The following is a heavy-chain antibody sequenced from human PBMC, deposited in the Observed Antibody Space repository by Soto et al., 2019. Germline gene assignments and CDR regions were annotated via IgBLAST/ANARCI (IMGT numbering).Heavy chain of an antibody. CDR1: GFTFSSYG. D-gene: IGHD3-22*01. CDR3: AKDTYYYDSSANSRPDY. J-gene: IGHJ4*02. Sequence: QVQLVESGGGVVQPGRSLRLSCAASGFTFSSYGMHWVRQAPGKGLEWVAVISYDGSNKYYADSVKGRFTISRDNSKNTQYLQMNSLRAEDTAVYYCAKDTYYYDSSANSRPDYWGQGTLVTVSS. CDR2: ISYDGSNK. V-gene: IGHV3-30*18.